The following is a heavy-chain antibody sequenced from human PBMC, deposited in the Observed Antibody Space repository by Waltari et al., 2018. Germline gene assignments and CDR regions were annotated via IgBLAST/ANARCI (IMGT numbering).Heavy chain of an antibody. Sequence: QLQLQESGPGLVTPSETLSLTCTVSGGSISSRSYYWGWIRQPPGKGLGWIGSIYYSGSTYYNPSLKSRVTISVDTSKNQFSLKLSSVTAADTAVYYCARGGVVVAVTDYWGQGTLVTVSS. J-gene: IGHJ4*02. CDR2: IYYSGST. D-gene: IGHD2-15*01. V-gene: IGHV4-39*07. CDR3: ARGGVVVAVTDY. CDR1: GGSISSRSYY.